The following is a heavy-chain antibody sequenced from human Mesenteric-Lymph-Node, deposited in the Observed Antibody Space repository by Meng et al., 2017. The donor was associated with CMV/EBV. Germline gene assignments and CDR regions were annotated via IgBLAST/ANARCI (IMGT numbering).Heavy chain of an antibody. CDR2: IYYSGST. CDR3: ARADILRFGDGMDV. CDR1: GGSISSSSYY. D-gene: IGHD3-3*01. Sequence: SETLSLTCTVSGGSISSSSYYWGWIRQPPGKGLEWIGSIYYSGSTYYNPSLKSRVTISVDTSKNQFSLKLSSVTAADTAVYYCARADILRFGDGMDVWGQGTTVTVSS. J-gene: IGHJ6*02. V-gene: IGHV4-39*07.